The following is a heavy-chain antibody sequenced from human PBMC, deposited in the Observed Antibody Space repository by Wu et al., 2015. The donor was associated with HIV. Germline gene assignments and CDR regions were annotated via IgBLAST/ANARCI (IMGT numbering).Heavy chain of an antibody. D-gene: IGHD3-22*01. CDR1: GYSISSGYY. J-gene: IGHJ5*02. Sequence: QVQLQESGPGLVKPSETLSLTCAVSGYSISSGYYWGWIRQPPGKGLEWIGSIYHSGSTYYNPSLKSRVTISVDTSKNQFSLKLSSVTAADTAVYYCARQDSSGSITGNWFDPWGQGTLVTVSS. V-gene: IGHV4-38-2*01. CDR3: ARQDSSGSITGNWFDP. CDR2: IYHSGST.